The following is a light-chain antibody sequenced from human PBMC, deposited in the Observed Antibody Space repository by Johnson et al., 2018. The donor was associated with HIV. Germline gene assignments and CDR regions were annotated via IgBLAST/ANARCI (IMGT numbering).Light chain of an antibody. V-gene: IGLV1-41*01. J-gene: IGLJ1*01. Sequence: QSILTQQPSVYAAPGQKVTISCSGSSSNIGNNYVSWYQQLPGTAPKLLIYENNKRPSGIPDRFSGSKSGSSATLGITGRWPEDEADYYCLPGNTGPRSYIFGSGTKVTVL. CDR1: SSNIGNNY. CDR2: ENN. CDR3: LPGNTGPRSYI.